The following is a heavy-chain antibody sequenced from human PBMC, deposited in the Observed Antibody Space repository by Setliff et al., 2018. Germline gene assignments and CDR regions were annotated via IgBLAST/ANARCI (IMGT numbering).Heavy chain of an antibody. V-gene: IGHV5-51*01. J-gene: IGHJ4*02. CDR3: ARFKSHDYDSTKRYFDC. Sequence: GESLKISCKGSGYTFTNYWIGWVRQMPGKGLEWMGIIYPGDSDTRYSPSFQGQVTISADKSISTAYLQWSSLEASDTAIYYCARFKSHDYDSTKRYFDCWGQGTLVTVSS. CDR1: GYTFTNYW. D-gene: IGHD3-22*01. CDR2: IYPGDSDT.